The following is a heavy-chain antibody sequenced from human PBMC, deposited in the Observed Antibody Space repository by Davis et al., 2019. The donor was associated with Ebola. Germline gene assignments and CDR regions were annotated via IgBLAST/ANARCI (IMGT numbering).Heavy chain of an antibody. CDR1: GFTFSSYS. CDR2: ISYDGSNK. D-gene: IGHD3-22*01. Sequence: PGGSLRLSCAASGFTFSSYSMNWVRQAPGKGLEWVAVISYDGSNKYYADSVKGRFTISRDNSKNTLYLQMNSLRAEDTAVYYCARDPGHMIVVVITSYYGMDVWGQGTTVTVSS. V-gene: IGHV3-30*03. CDR3: ARDPGHMIVVVITSYYGMDV. J-gene: IGHJ6*02.